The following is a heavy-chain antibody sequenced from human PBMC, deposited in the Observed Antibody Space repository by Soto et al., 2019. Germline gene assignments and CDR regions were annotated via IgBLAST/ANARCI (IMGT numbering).Heavy chain of an antibody. D-gene: IGHD1-7*01. V-gene: IGHV4-30-2*01. CDR3: ARKFGRWNYFPAFDY. J-gene: IGHJ4*02. CDR2: IYHSGST. Sequence: PSETLSLTCAVSGGSISSGGYSWSWIRQPPGKGLEWIGYIYHSGSTYYNQSLKSRVTISADRSKNQLSLKLSSVTAADTALYYCARKFGRWNYFPAFDYWGQGTLVTVSS. CDR1: GGSISSGGYS.